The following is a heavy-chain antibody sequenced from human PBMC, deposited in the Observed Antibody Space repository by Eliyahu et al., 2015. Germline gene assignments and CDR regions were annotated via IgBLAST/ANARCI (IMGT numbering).Heavy chain of an antibody. Sequence: QVQLVESGGGVVXPGRSLXLSCAAXGFXFXSYGXHWXRQAPGKGLEWVAVISYDGSNKYYADSVKGRFTISRDNSKNTLYLQMNSLRAEDTAVYYCAHIVVVTAYAFDIWGQGTMVTVSS. J-gene: IGHJ3*02. D-gene: IGHD2-21*02. V-gene: IGHV3-30*03. CDR1: GFXFXSYG. CDR2: ISYDGSNK. CDR3: AHIVVVTAYAFDI.